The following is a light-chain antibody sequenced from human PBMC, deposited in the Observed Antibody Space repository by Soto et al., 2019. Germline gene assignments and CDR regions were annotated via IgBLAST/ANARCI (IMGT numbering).Light chain of an antibody. CDR3: CSYAGSSTYV. V-gene: IGLV2-23*02. CDR1: RSNVGSYNL. Sequence: QSALTQPASVSGPPGQSITISYTETRSNVGSYNLVSWYQQHPGKAPKLMIYEVSKRPSGVSNRFSGSKSGNTASLTISWLQAEDEADYYCCSYAGSSTYVFGTGTKVTVL. J-gene: IGLJ1*01. CDR2: EVS.